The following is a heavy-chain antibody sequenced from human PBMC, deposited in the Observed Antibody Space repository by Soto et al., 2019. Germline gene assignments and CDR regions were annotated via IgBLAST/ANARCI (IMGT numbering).Heavy chain of an antibody. J-gene: IGHJ4*02. CDR1: RYSISSGCY. Sequence: SETLSLTCAVSRYSISSGCYWGWIRQPQGKGLEWIGGLTHSGSTYHNPSLKSRATISAHTSKNQFSHKPRSVPAADPPVCYCARVYTLYRTPGSPCSFAYWGPGTLATVSS. CDR2: LTHSGST. CDR3: ARVYTLYRTPGSPCSFAY. V-gene: IGHV4-38-2*01. D-gene: IGHD1-20*01.